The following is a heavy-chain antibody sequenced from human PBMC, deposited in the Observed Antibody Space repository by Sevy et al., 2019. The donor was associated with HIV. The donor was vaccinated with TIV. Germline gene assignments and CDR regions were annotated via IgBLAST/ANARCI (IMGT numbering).Heavy chain of an antibody. V-gene: IGHV1-8*01. D-gene: IGHD3-3*01. CDR1: GYTFTSYD. CDR3: TSGGNGDFWSYEYYYYGMDV. CDR2: MSPNSGAT. Sequence: ASVKVSCEASGYTFTSYDINWVRQATGQGLEWMGWMSPNSGATGFPQKFQGRVTLTRNTSISTAYMAVSSLRSEDTAVYYCTSGGNGDFWSYEYYYYGMDVWGQGTTVTVSS. J-gene: IGHJ6*02.